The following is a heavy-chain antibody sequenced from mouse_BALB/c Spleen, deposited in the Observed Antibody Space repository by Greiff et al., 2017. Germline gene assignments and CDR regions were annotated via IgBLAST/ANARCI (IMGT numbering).Heavy chain of an antibody. Sequence: QVQLQQSGAELVKPGASVKLSCKASGYTFTSYWMHWVKQRPGQGLEWIGEINPSNGRTNYNEKFKSKATLTVDKSSSTAYMQLSSLTSEDSAVYYCARSRGTVDYWGQGTTLTVSS. CDR2: INPSNGRT. CDR3: ARSRGTVDY. V-gene: IGHV1S81*02. D-gene: IGHD2-14*01. J-gene: IGHJ2*01. CDR1: GYTFTSYW.